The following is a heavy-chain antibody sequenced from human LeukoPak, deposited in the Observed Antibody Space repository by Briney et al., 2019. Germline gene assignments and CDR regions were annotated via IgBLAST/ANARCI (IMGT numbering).Heavy chain of an antibody. Sequence: GASVKLSCKAIGFSFSSHWMHWVRQAPGQGLEWLGLINPAGVVTAYAQKFQGRVTVTSDTSAGTIYMELRTLRSEDTVVYYCVREHKYNYKSFDYWGQGTLVTVSS. D-gene: IGHD3-16*01. CDR2: INPAGVVT. V-gene: IGHV1-46*01. CDR3: VREHKYNYKSFDY. J-gene: IGHJ4*02. CDR1: GFSFSSHW.